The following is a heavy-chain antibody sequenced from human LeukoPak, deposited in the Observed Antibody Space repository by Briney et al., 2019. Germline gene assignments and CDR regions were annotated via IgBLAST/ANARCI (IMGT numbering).Heavy chain of an antibody. J-gene: IGHJ5*02. CDR3: AKALYDSPRFAWFAP. Sequence: PGGSLRLSCAASGFTFSSYGMHWVRQAPGKGLEWVSVISYDGSNKHYADSVKGRFTISRDNSTNTVYLQMNSLRAEDTAVYYCAKALYDSPRFAWFAPWGQGPLVPVSS. CDR1: GFTFSSYG. D-gene: IGHD3-22*01. CDR2: ISYDGSNK. V-gene: IGHV3-30*18.